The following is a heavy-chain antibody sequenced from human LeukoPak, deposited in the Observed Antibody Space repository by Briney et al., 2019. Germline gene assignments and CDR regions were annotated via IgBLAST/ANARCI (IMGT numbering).Heavy chain of an antibody. Sequence: GGSLRLSCAASGFTFSSYAMSWVSQAPGKGLEWVSAISGSGGSTYYADSVKGRFTISRDNSKNTLYLQMNSLRAEDTAVYYCAKDRSGWYYFDYWGQATLVTVSS. J-gene: IGHJ4*02. CDR1: GFTFSSYA. CDR2: ISGSGGST. CDR3: AKDRSGWYYFDY. D-gene: IGHD6-19*01. V-gene: IGHV3-23*01.